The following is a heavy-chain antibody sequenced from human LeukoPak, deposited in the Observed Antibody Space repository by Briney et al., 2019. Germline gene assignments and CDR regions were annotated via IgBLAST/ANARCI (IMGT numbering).Heavy chain of an antibody. D-gene: IGHD2-2*01. V-gene: IGHV4-38-2*01. CDR2: IYHTGST. CDR3: ARYCSSTTCILRAFDY. CDR1: GYSFTSGHY. Sequence: PSETLSLTCSVSGYSFTSGHYWGWIRQPPGKGLEWIGDIYHTGSTHCNPSLKSRVTISVDTSKNQFSLKLSSVAAADTAVYYCARYCSSTTCILRAFDYWGQGTLVTVSS. J-gene: IGHJ4*02.